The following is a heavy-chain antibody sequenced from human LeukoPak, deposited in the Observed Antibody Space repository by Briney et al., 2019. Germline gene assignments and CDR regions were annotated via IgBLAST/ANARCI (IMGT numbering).Heavy chain of an antibody. Sequence: PGGSLRLSCAASGFTFSGSAMHWVRQASGKGLEWVGRIRSKANSYATAYAASVKGRFTISRDDSKNTAYLQMNSLKTEDTAVYCCTRNTVTENYWGQGTLVTVSS. CDR3: TRNTVTENY. D-gene: IGHD4-17*01. CDR2: IRSKANSYAT. CDR1: GFTFSGSA. V-gene: IGHV3-73*01. J-gene: IGHJ4*02.